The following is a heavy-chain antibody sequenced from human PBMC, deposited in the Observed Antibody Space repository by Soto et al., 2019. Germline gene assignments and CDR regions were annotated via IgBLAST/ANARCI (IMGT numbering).Heavy chain of an antibody. CDR1: GFTFNNYA. J-gene: IGHJ4*02. Sequence: EVQLLESGGGLVQPGGSLRLSCAASGFTFNNYAMTWVRQPPGKGLEWVSAISGSGGSTYYADSVKGLFTISRDNSKNTLFLQMNSLSAEDTAVYYCAKDRFYTGSYRGADYLGQGTLVTVSS. D-gene: IGHD1-26*01. V-gene: IGHV3-23*01. CDR2: ISGSGGST. CDR3: AKDRFYTGSYRGADY.